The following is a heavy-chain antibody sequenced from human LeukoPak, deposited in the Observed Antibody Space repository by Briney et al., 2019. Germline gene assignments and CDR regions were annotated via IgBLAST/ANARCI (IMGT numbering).Heavy chain of an antibody. D-gene: IGHD2-15*01. CDR3: TTLYSHPQGK. CDR1: GFTFTNAW. J-gene: IGHJ4*02. CDR2: IKSKTDGGTT. V-gene: IGHV3-15*01. Sequence: GGSLRLSCTASGFTFTNAWMTWVRQAPGKGLERVGRIKSKTDGGTTDFAAPVKGRFAMSRDDSTNTLYLQMNSLKTEDTAMYYCTTLYSHPQGKWGQGTLVTVSS.